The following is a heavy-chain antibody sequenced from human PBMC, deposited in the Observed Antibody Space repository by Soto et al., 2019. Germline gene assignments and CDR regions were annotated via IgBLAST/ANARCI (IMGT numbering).Heavy chain of an antibody. CDR3: ARGPSRLQARVVPAAIGNQRSYYYYGMDV. J-gene: IGHJ6*02. CDR2: INHSGST. V-gene: IGHV4-34*01. Sequence: KTSETLSLTCAVYGGSFSGYYWSWIRQPPGKGLEWIGEINHSGSTNYNPSLKSRVTISVDTSKNQFSLKLSSVTAADTAVYYCARGPSRLQARVVPAAIGNQRSYYYYGMDVWGQGTTVTVSS. D-gene: IGHD2-2*01. CDR1: GGSFSGYY.